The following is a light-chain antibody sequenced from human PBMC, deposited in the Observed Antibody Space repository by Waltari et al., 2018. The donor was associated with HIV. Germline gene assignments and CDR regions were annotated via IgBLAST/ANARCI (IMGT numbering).Light chain of an antibody. J-gene: IGKJ3*01. Sequence: DIQMTQSPSSLSASVGDRVTITCRASQSISNNLNWYQQKLGKAPKLLIYSASILESGVPARFSGSGSGTDFTLTISSLQPEDFATYYCQESFSVGPVTKVDIK. V-gene: IGKV1-39*01. CDR2: SAS. CDR3: QESFS. CDR1: QSISNN.